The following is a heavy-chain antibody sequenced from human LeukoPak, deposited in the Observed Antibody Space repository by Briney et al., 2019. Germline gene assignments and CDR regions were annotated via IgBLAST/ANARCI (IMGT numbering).Heavy chain of an antibody. D-gene: IGHD6-19*01. Sequence: ASVKVSCKASGYTFTSYDINWVRQATGQGLEWMGWMNPNSGNTGYAQKLQGRVTMTTDTSTSTAYMELRSLRSDDTAVYYCASRGDSSGWYGFDAFDIWGQGTMVTVSS. J-gene: IGHJ3*02. V-gene: IGHV1-8*01. CDR2: MNPNSGNT. CDR1: GYTFTSYD. CDR3: ASRGDSSGWYGFDAFDI.